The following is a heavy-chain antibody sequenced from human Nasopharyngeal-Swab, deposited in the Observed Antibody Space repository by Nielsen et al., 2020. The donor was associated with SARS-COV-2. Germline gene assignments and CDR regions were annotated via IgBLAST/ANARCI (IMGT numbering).Heavy chain of an antibody. V-gene: IGHV4-31*02. Sequence: WIRQPPGKGLEWIGYIYYSGSTYYNPSLKSRVTISVDTSKNQFSLKLSSVTAADRGVYYCARGGPPGHYYHYYGLDVWGQGTTVTVSS. D-gene: IGHD1-14*01. CDR2: IYYSGST. CDR3: ARGGPPGHYYHYYGLDV. J-gene: IGHJ6*02.